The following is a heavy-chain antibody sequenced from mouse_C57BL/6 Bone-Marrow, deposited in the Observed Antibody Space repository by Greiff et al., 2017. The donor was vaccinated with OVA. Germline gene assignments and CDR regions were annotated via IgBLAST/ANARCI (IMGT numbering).Heavy chain of an antibody. V-gene: IGHV14-4*01. Sequence: VQLQQSGAELVRPGASVKLSCTASGFNIKDDYMHWVKQRPEQGLEWIGWIDPETGDTEYASKFQGKATITADTSSNTAYLQLNRLTSEYTAIDYCTTAYAMDYWGQGTSVTVSS. J-gene: IGHJ4*01. CDR3: TTAYAMDY. CDR2: IDPETGDT. CDR1: GFNIKDDY.